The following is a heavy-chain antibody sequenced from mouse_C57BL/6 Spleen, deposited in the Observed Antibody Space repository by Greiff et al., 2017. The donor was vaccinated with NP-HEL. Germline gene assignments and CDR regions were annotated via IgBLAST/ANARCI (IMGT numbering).Heavy chain of an antibody. J-gene: IGHJ4*01. CDR1: GFTFSSYA. CDR3: ARDKVYYGSSRYAMDY. CDR2: ISDGGSYT. Sequence: EVQLVESGGGLVKPGGSLKLSCAASGFTFSSYAMSWVRQTPEKRLEWVATISDGGSYTYYPDNVKGRFTISRDNAKNNLYLQMSQLKSEDTAMYYCARDKVYYGSSRYAMDYWGQGTSVTVSS. V-gene: IGHV5-4*01. D-gene: IGHD1-1*01.